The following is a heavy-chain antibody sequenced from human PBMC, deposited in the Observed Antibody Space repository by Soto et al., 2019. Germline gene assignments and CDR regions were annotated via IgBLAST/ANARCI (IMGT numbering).Heavy chain of an antibody. CDR3: ARVRNYYDRSGSLAY. CDR2: INPNSGDT. D-gene: IGHD3-22*01. J-gene: IGHJ4*02. CDR1: GYTFTGYF. V-gene: IGHV1-2*02. Sequence: ASVKVSCKASGYTFTGYFMHWVRQAPGQGLEWMGWINPNSGDTNYAQKFQGRVTMTRDMSISTAYMELRRLTSDDTAVYYCARVRNYYDRSGSLAYWGQGTLVTVSS.